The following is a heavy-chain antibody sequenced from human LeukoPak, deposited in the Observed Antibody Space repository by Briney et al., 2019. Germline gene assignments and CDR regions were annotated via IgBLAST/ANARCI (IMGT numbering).Heavy chain of an antibody. D-gene: IGHD2-15*01. CDR1: GYAFYGYW. J-gene: IGHJ4*02. V-gene: IGHV5-51*01. Sequence: GESLKISCKGSGYAFYGYWIAWVRQMPGRGLEWMGIIYPDDSRTRYSPSSQDQVTISADKSISTAYLQWSSLKASDTAMYYCARGAVVLGYCSGGSCYTSKNFDYWGQGTLVTVSS. CDR2: IYPDDSRT. CDR3: ARGAVVLGYCSGGSCYTSKNFDY.